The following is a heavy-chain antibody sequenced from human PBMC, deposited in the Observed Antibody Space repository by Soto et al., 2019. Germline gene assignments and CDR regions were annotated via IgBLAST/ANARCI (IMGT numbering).Heavy chain of an antibody. D-gene: IGHD3-22*01. V-gene: IGHV3-23*01. CDR3: AKGATMIVVVIANFDY. J-gene: IGHJ4*02. CDR1: GFTFSSYA. CDR2: ISGSGGST. Sequence: PLGSLRLSCAASGFTFSSYAMSWVRQAPGKGLEWVSAISGSGGSTYYADSVKGRFTISRDNSKNTLYLQMNSLRAEDTAVYYCAKGATMIVVVIANFDYWGQGTLVTVSS.